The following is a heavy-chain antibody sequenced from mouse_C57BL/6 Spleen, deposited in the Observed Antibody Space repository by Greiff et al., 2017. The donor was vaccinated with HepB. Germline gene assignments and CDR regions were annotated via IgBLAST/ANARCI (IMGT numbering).Heavy chain of an antibody. D-gene: IGHD4-1*01. CDR3: ARLTGGGAMDY. CDR1: GFTFSSYG. J-gene: IGHJ4*01. V-gene: IGHV5-6*01. Sequence: EVHLVESGGDLVKPGGSLKLSCAASGFTFSSYGMSWVRQTPDKRLEWVATISSGGSYTYYPDSVKGRFTISRDNAKNTLYLQMSSLKSEDTAMYYCARLTGGGAMDYWGQGTSVTVSS. CDR2: ISSGGSYT.